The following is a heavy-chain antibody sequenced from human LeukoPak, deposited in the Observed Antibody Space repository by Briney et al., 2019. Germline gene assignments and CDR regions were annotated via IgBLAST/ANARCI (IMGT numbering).Heavy chain of an antibody. Sequence: SQTLSLTCSVSGGSISRGGYYWSWIRQHPGKGLEWIGYIYYSGSTYYNPSLKSRVTISVDRSKNHFSLNLSSVTAADTAVYYCARGRGRKYQLQYWYFDLWGRGTLVTVSS. J-gene: IGHJ2*01. CDR2: IYYSGST. D-gene: IGHD2-2*01. CDR1: GGSISRGGYY. CDR3: ARGRGRKYQLQYWYFDL. V-gene: IGHV4-31*03.